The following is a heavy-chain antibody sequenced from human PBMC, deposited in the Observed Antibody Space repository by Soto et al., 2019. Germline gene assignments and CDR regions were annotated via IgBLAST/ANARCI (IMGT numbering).Heavy chain of an antibody. CDR3: ARVIAVAGTDDAFDI. CDR1: GYTFTSYG. Sequence: QVQLVQSGAEVKKPGASVKVSCKASGYTFTSYGISWVRQAPGQGLEWMGWISAYNGNTNYAQKLQGRVTMTTDTSTSTAYMELRSQGSEDTAVYYCARVIAVAGTDDAFDIWGQGTMVTVSS. D-gene: IGHD6-19*01. V-gene: IGHV1-18*01. J-gene: IGHJ3*02. CDR2: ISAYNGNT.